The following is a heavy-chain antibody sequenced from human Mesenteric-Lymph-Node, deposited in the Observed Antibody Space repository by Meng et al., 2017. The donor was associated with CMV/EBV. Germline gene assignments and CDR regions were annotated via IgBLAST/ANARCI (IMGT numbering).Heavy chain of an antibody. CDR3: ARAYDFWSGFVDY. D-gene: IGHD3-3*01. J-gene: IGHJ4*02. V-gene: IGHV4-59*05. Sequence: SETLSLTCSVSGDSISSNYWSWIRQPPGKGLEWIGSIYYSGSTYYNPSLKSRVTISVDTSKNQFSLKLSSVTAADTAVYYCARAYDFWSGFVDYWAREPWSPSPQ. CDR2: IYYSGST. CDR1: GDSISSNY.